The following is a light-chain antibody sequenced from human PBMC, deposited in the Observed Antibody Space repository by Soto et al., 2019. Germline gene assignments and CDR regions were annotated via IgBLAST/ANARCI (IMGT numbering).Light chain of an antibody. Sequence: EIVLTQSPATLSLSPGERATLSCGASQSVSTNYLGWYQQKPGQAPRLLIYDASKRATGIPDRFSGSGSGTDFTLTISRLEPEDFAVYYCQQYGSSPPITFGQGTRLEIK. CDR1: QSVSTNY. J-gene: IGKJ5*01. CDR3: QQYGSSPPIT. V-gene: IGKV3D-20*01. CDR2: DAS.